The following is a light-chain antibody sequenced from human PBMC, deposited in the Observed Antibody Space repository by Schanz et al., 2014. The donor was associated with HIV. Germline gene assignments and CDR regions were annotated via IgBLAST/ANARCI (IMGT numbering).Light chain of an antibody. Sequence: EIVMTQSPVTLSVSPGDRATLSCGASQSVSSSYLSWYQQKPGLAPRLLIYDASSRATGIPDRFSGSGSGTDFTLTISRLEPEDFAVYYCQQYDTSPPWTFGQGTKVEIK. V-gene: IGKV3D-20*01. CDR2: DAS. CDR3: QQYDTSPPWT. CDR1: QSVSSSY. J-gene: IGKJ1*01.